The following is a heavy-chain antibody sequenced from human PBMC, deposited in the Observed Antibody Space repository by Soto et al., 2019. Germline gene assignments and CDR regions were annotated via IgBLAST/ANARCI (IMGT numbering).Heavy chain of an antibody. Sequence: PSETLSLTCAVYGGSFSGYYWSWIRQPPGKGLEWIGEINHSGSTNYSPSLKSRVTISVDTSKNQFSLKLSSVTAADTAVYYCARGFTARITMRKGAFDIWGQGTMVTVSS. CDR1: GGSFSGYY. V-gene: IGHV4-34*01. CDR3: ARGFTARITMRKGAFDI. CDR2: INHSGST. J-gene: IGHJ3*02. D-gene: IGHD3-22*01.